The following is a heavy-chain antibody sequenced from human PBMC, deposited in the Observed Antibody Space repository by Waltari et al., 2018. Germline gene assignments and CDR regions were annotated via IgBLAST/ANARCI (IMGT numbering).Heavy chain of an antibody. Sequence: QVQLVQPGAEVKKPGALVKVPCKASGSSITTYIFSWVRQAPGQGLEWMGWISVYNGNTKYAQKFQDRVTMTIDTSTDTAYMELRSLRSDDTAVYYCAREVGDFYYYMDVWGKGTTVTVSS. D-gene: IGHD4-17*01. CDR1: GSSITTYI. CDR2: ISVYNGNT. CDR3: AREVGDFYYYMDV. J-gene: IGHJ6*03. V-gene: IGHV1-18*01.